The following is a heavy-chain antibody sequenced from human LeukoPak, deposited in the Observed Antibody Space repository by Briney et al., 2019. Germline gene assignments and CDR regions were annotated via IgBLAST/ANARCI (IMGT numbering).Heavy chain of an antibody. CDR3: ARSTSGSYFFDY. J-gene: IGHJ4*02. V-gene: IGHV3-9*01. Sequence: SGGSLRLSCAASGFTFDDYAMHWVRQAPGKGLEWVSGISWNSGSIGYADSVKGRFTISRDNAKNSLYLQMNSLTAEDTAVYYCARSTSGSYFFDYWGQGTLVTVSS. CDR1: GFTFDDYA. D-gene: IGHD1-26*01. CDR2: ISWNSGSI.